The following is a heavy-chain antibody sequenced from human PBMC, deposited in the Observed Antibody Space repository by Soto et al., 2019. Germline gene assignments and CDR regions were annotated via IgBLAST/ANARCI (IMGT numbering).Heavy chain of an antibody. J-gene: IGHJ6*02. Sequence: QVQLVQSGAEVKKPGSSVKVSCKASGGTFSSYTISWVRQAPGQGLEWMGRIIPILGIANYAQKFQGRVTITADKSTSTAYMELSSLRSEDTAVYYCARADGSGGFYYGMDVWGQGTTVTVSS. CDR2: IIPILGIA. CDR1: GGTFSSYT. V-gene: IGHV1-69*02. CDR3: ARADGSGGFYYGMDV. D-gene: IGHD3-10*01.